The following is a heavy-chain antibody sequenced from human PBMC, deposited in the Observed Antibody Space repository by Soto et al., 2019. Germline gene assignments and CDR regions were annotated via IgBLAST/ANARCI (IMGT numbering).Heavy chain of an antibody. CDR1: GGSFSGYF. V-gene: IGHV4-34*01. D-gene: IGHD6-25*01. J-gene: IGHJ4*02. CDR2: SNHRGSP. CDR3: ARRSPSMKEAGSDSGLYFFVY. Sequence: SETQSLTCTVYGGSFSGYFWSWIRQPPGKGLEWIGESNHRGSPNYNPSLNSRVSISVATSQIQFSLRLSSVSAEATAVNYCARRSPSMKEAGSDSGLYFFVYWDLGXLVAVFS.